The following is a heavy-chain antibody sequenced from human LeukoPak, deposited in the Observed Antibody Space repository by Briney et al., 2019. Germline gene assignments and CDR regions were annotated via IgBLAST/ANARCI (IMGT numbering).Heavy chain of an antibody. J-gene: IGHJ4*02. Sequence: GGSLRLSCAASGFTFSSYGMHWVRQAPGKGLEWVAVIWYDGSNKYYADSVKGRFTISRDNSKNTLYLQMNSLRAEDTAVYYCAKDRPHPNYYYDSSGPLDYWGQGTLVTVSS. CDR3: AKDRPHPNYYYDSSGPLDY. CDR2: IWYDGSNK. CDR1: GFTFSSYG. D-gene: IGHD3-22*01. V-gene: IGHV3-33*06.